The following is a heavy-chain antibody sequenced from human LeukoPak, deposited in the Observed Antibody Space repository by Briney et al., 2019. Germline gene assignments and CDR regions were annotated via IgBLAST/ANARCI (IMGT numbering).Heavy chain of an antibody. CDR1: GGPISSYY. CDR2: IYTSGST. CDR3: ARDSDLETSSGYFDY. J-gene: IGHJ4*02. D-gene: IGHD3-22*01. V-gene: IGHV4-4*07. Sequence: PSETLSLTCTVSGGPISSYYWSWIRQPAGKGVEWIGRIYTSGSTNYNPSLKSRVTMSVDTSKNQFSLKLSSVTAADTAVYYCARDSDLETSSGYFDYWGQGTLVTVSS.